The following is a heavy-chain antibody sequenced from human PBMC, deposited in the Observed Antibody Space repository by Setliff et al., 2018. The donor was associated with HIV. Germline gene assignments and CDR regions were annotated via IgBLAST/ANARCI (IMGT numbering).Heavy chain of an antibody. CDR3: IRGRRTPDY. J-gene: IGHJ4*02. Sequence: PGGSLRLSCEASGFTFTDAWMNWVRQAPGKGLEWVGRIKSKSDGGTTEYAASVKGRFTISRDDSKSIAYLQMNSLKIEDTAVYYCIRGRRTPDYWGQGTLVTVSS. CDR1: GFTFTDAW. D-gene: IGHD1-26*01. V-gene: IGHV3-15*01. CDR2: IKSKSDGGTT.